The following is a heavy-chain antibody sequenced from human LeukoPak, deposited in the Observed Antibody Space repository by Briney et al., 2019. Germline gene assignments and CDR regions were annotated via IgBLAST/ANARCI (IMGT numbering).Heavy chain of an antibody. CDR2: IRSKANSYAT. V-gene: IGHV3-73*01. J-gene: IGHJ4*02. D-gene: IGHD3-22*01. CDR1: GFTFSGSA. Sequence: GGSLRLSCAASGFTFSGSAMHWVRQASGKGPEWVGRIRSKANSYATAYAAPVKGRFTISRDDSKNTAYLQMNSLKTEDTAVYYCTRPYYYDSSGYRDYWGQGTLVTVSS. CDR3: TRPYYYDSSGYRDY.